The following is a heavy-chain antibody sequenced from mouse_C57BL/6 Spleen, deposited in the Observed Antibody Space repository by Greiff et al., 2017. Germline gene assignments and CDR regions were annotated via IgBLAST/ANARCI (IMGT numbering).Heavy chain of an antibody. CDR3: TTRGYDVGYAMDY. Sequence: EVQVVESGAELVRPGASVKLSCTASGFNIKDDYMHWVKQRPEQGLEWIGWIDPENGDTEYASKFQGKATITADTSSNTAYLQLSSLTSEDTAVYYCTTRGYDVGYAMDYWGQGTSVTVSS. CDR1: GFNIKDDY. J-gene: IGHJ4*01. CDR2: IDPENGDT. D-gene: IGHD2-2*01. V-gene: IGHV14-4*01.